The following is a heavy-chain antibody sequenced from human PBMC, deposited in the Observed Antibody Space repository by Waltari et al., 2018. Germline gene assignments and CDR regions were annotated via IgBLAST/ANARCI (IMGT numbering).Heavy chain of an antibody. CDR3: ARGNIVVVPAKIFSVYYYYYMDV. D-gene: IGHD2-2*01. V-gene: IGHV4-34*01. CDR1: GGSFSGYY. J-gene: IGHJ6*03. CDR2: INHSGST. Sequence: QAQLQQWGAGLLKPSETLSLTCAVYGGSFSGYYWSWIRQPPGKGLEWIGEINHSGSTNYNPSLKSRVTISVDTSKNQFSLKLSSVTAADTAVYYCARGNIVVVPAKIFSVYYYYYMDVWGKGTTVTISS.